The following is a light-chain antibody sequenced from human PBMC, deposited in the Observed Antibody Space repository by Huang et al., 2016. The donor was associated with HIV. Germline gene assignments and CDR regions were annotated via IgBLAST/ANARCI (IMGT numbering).Light chain of an antibody. Sequence: DIQLTQSPSAMSGSVGDRVSITCRASQDISNYLAWFQQKPGGAPKRLIYAASSLQGGVPSRFSASGSGTKFTLKISGLQPEDFATYYCLQHHGYPRTFGQGTKV. J-gene: IGKJ1*01. CDR1: QDISNY. CDR2: AAS. V-gene: IGKV1-17*03. CDR3: LQHHGYPRT.